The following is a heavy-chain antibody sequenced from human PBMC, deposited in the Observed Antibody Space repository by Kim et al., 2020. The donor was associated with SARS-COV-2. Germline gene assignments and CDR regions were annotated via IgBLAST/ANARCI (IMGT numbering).Heavy chain of an antibody. J-gene: IGHJ4*02. CDR1: GFTFSSYA. CDR3: AKGCSGSYYFFDY. V-gene: IGHV3-23*01. Sequence: GGSLRLSCAASGFTFSSYAMSWVRQAPWKGLDWVSTISVSGATTYYADSVKGRFTISRDNSKNTLSLQMNSLRAEDTAVYYCAKGCSGSYYFFDYWGQGT. D-gene: IGHD1-26*01. CDR2: ISVSGATT.